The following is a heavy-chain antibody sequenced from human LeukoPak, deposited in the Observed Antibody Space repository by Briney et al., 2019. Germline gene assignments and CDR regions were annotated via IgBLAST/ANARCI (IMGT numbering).Heavy chain of an antibody. CDR3: ARARGGISRYFDY. D-gene: IGHD3-3*02. J-gene: IGHJ4*02. V-gene: IGHV4-61*01. CDR1: GGSISSGSYY. Sequence: SETLSLTCTVSGGSISSGSYYWSWIRQPPGKGLEWIGYIYYSGSTNYNPSLKSRVIISVDTSKNQFSLRLSSVTAADTAVYYCARARGGISRYFDYWGQGTLVTVSS. CDR2: IYYSGST.